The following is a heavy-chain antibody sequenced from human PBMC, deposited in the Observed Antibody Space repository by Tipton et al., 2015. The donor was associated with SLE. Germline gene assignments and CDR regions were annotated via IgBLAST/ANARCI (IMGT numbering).Heavy chain of an antibody. CDR1: GGSISSYY. V-gene: IGHV4-59*01. Sequence: TLSLTCTVSGGSISSYYWSWIRQPPGKGLEWIGYIYYSGSTNYNPSLKSRVTISVDTSKNQFSLKLSFVTAADTAVYYCARGRGSSSMGPYGMDVWGQGTTVTVSS. D-gene: IGHD6-6*01. CDR2: IYYSGST. CDR3: ARGRGSSSMGPYGMDV. J-gene: IGHJ6*02.